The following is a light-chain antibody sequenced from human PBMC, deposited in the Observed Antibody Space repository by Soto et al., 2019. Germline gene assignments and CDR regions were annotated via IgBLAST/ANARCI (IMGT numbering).Light chain of an antibody. CDR2: EVS. V-gene: IGLV2-8*01. J-gene: IGLJ2*01. CDR3: SSYAGSNPPVV. Sequence: QSALTQPPSASGSPGQSVTISCTGTSSDVGDYNYVSWYQQHPGKAPKLMIYEVSKRPSGVPDRFSGSKSGNTASLTVSGLQAEDEADYYCSSYAGSNPPVVFGGGTKVTVL. CDR1: SSDVGDYNY.